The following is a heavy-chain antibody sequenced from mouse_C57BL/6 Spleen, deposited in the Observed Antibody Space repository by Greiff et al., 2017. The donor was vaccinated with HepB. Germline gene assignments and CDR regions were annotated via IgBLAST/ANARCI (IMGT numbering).Heavy chain of an antibody. CDR1: GFNIKDYY. J-gene: IGHJ2*01. CDR2: IDPEEGDT. V-gene: IGHV14-1*01. D-gene: IGHD2-1*01. Sequence: EVQLQQSGAELVRPGASVKLSCTASGFNIKDYYMHWVKQRPEQGLEWIGRIDPEEGDTEYAPKFQGKATMTADTSSSTAYLQLSSLTSEDTAVSYSTNYYGNYDGYWGQGTTRTVSS. CDR3: TNYYGNYDGY.